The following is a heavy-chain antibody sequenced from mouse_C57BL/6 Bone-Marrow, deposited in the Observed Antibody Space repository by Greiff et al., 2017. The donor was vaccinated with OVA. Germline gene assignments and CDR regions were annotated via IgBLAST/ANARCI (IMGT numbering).Heavy chain of an antibody. Sequence: QVQLQQPGAELVRPGTSVKLSCKASGYTFTSYWMHWVKQRPGQGLEWIGVIDPSDSYTNYNQKFKGKATLTVDTSSSTAYMQLSSLTSEDSAVYYCAELTTVEYFDYWGQGTTLTVSS. CDR1: GYTFTSYW. D-gene: IGHD1-1*01. V-gene: IGHV1-59*01. CDR3: AELTTVEYFDY. CDR2: IDPSDSYT. J-gene: IGHJ2*01.